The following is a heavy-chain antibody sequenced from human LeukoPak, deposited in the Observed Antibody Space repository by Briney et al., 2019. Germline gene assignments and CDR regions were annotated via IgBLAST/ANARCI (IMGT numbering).Heavy chain of an antibody. CDR1: GGSISSYY. CDR3: ARQIASAGTAGLDF. Sequence: SSETLSLTCTVSGGSISSYYWSWIRQPAGKGLEWIGRIYSTGSTNYNPSLKSRVTMSVDTSKNQFSLRLRSVTAADTAVYYRARQIASAGTAGLDFWGQGALVTVSS. D-gene: IGHD6-13*01. J-gene: IGHJ4*02. V-gene: IGHV4-4*07. CDR2: IYSTGST.